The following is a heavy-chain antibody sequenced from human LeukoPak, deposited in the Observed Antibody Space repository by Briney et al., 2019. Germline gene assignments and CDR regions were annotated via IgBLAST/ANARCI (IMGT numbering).Heavy chain of an antibody. Sequence: GGSLRLSCAASGFTFSEYYMTWFRQAPGKALEWISYISSDSRDMSYADSVKGRFTISRDNAKNSLDLQMNSLRAEDTAVYYCAWSTREPNYWGQGTLVTVSS. J-gene: IGHJ4*02. CDR1: GFTFSEYY. CDR2: ISSDSRDM. V-gene: IGHV3-11*01. D-gene: IGHD1-26*01. CDR3: AWSTREPNY.